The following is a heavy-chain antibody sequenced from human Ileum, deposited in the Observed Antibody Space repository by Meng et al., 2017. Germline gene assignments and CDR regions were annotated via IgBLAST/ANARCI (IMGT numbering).Heavy chain of an antibody. D-gene: IGHD6-13*01. CDR2: ISSSSSYI. Sequence: GESLKISCSASGFTFSSYSMNWVRQAPGKGLEWVSSISSSSSYIYYADSLKGRFTISRDNAKNSLYLKMNSLRDEDTAVYYCARGGWAAAGEFDYWGQGTLVTVSS. CDR1: GFTFSSYS. V-gene: IGHV3-21*01. CDR3: ARGGWAAAGEFDY. J-gene: IGHJ4*02.